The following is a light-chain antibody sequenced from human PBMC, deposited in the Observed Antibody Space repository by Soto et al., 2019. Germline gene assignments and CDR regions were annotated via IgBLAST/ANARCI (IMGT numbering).Light chain of an antibody. CDR1: QSIGKH. CDR3: QQYKSYSWT. V-gene: IGKV1-5*01. Sequence: DIQMTQSPSSLSASVGDRVTITCRASQSIGKHLNWYQQKPGKAPKVLIYDASSLKSGVPSRFSGSGSGTEFTLTISSLQPDDFATYYCQQYKSYSWTFGQGTKVDIK. CDR2: DAS. J-gene: IGKJ1*01.